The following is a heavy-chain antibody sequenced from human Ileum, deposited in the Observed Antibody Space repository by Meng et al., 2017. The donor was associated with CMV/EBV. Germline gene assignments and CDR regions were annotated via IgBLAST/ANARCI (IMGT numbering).Heavy chain of an antibody. CDR1: GGSVNSGNYY. CDR2: IYTNGRA. J-gene: IGHJ4*02. V-gene: IGHV4-61*02. Sequence: QAPLPHTGQGMVKPSQTWSLTCFVSGGSVNSGNYYWGGVRQPAGKGLEWIGRIYTNGRAGYNPSLKSRVTISMDTSDNQFSLTLNSVTAADTAVYYCTSEPPGEWGRGTLVTVSS. D-gene: IGHD1-14*01. CDR3: TSEPPGE.